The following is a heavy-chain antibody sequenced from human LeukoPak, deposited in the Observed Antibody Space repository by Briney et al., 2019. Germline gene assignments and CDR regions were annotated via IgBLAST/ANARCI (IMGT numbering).Heavy chain of an antibody. V-gene: IGHV3-74*01. CDR1: GNYW. CDR2: INSDGSWT. Sequence: PGGSLRLSCAASGNYWMHWVRQVPGKGLVWVSHINSDGSWTSYADSVKGRFTISRDNAKNTLYLQMNSLRAEDTAVYYCARALRYSSSWWGQGTLVTVSS. CDR3: ARALRYSSSW. D-gene: IGHD6-13*01. J-gene: IGHJ4*02.